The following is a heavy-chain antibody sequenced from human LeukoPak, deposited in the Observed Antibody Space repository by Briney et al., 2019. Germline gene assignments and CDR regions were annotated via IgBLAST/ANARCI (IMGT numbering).Heavy chain of an antibody. J-gene: IGHJ4*02. V-gene: IGHV3-30*03. CDR2: IIYDGTNK. Sequence: GGSLRLSCAASGFTFSNSWMNWVRQAPGKGLEWVAFIIYDGTNKYYVDSVKGRFTLSRDNSENMLFLQMNSLRADDTAVYYCAGDSVVFEGDTSGYPLDYGGQGTLVTVSS. D-gene: IGHD3-22*01. CDR1: GFTFSNSW. CDR3: AGDSVVFEGDTSGYPLDY.